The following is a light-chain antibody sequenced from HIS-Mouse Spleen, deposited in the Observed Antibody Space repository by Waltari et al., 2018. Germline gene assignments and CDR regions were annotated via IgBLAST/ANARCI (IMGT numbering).Light chain of an antibody. CDR3: YSTDSSGNHRV. CDR1: ALPKKY. J-gene: IGLJ2*01. V-gene: IGLV3-10*01. Sequence: SYELTQPPSVSVSPGQTARITCSGDALPKKYAYWYQQKSGQAPVLVIYEDSKRPSGMPARFSGSSSGKMDNLTISGAQVEDEADYYCYSTDSSGNHRVFGGGTKLTVL. CDR2: EDS.